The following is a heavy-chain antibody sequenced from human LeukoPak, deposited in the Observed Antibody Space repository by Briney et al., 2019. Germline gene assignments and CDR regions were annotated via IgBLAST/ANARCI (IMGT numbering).Heavy chain of an antibody. CDR3: ARQVGSETHFDY. Sequence: GESLKISCKGSGYSFTSYWISWVRQMPGKGLEWMGRIDPSDSYTNYSPSFQGHVTISADKSISTAYLQWSSLKASDTAMCYCARQVGSETHFDYWGQGTLVTVSS. CDR1: GYSFTSYW. J-gene: IGHJ4*02. V-gene: IGHV5-10-1*01. CDR2: IDPSDSYT. D-gene: IGHD6-25*01.